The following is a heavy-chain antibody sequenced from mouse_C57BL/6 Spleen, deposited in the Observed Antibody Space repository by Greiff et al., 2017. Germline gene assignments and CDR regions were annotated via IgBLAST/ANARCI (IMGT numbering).Heavy chain of an antibody. J-gene: IGHJ4*01. V-gene: IGHV1-80*01. CDR3: AREDYYGSSYGGYYAMDY. D-gene: IGHD1-1*01. Sequence: QVQLQQSGAELVKPGASVKISCKASGYAFSSYWMNWVKQRPGKGLEWIGQIYPGDGDTNYNGKFKGKATLTADKSSSTAYMQLSSLTSEDSAVXFCAREDYYGSSYGGYYAMDYWGQGTSVTVSS. CDR2: IYPGDGDT. CDR1: GYAFSSYW.